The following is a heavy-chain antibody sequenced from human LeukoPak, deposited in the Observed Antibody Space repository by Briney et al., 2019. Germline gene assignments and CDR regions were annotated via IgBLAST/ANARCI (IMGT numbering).Heavy chain of an antibody. CDR2: IYYSGIT. Sequence: PSETLSLTCSVSGDSIKTYYWNWLRQPPGKGLEWIANIYYSGITSYNPSLRSRVTMSVDTSTNQVSLNLNSVTTADTAVYYCAAGGGYSSAWSLWGQRTLVTVSS. CDR1: GDSIKTYY. D-gene: IGHD6-13*01. J-gene: IGHJ4*02. V-gene: IGHV4-59*01. CDR3: AAGGGYSSAWSL.